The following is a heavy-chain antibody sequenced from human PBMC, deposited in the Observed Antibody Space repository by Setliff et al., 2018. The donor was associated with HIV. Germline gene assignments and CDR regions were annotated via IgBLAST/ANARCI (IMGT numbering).Heavy chain of an antibody. V-gene: IGHV3-21*01. J-gene: IGHJ4*02. CDR3: ARVVGAYYDSSGYYYSYYFDY. Sequence: PGGSLRLSCAASGFTLSSYSMNWVRQAPGKGLEWVSSISSSSSYIYYADSVKGRFTISRDNAKNSLYLQMNSLRAEDTAVYYCARVVGAYYDSSGYYYSYYFDYWGQGTLVTVSS. CDR2: ISSSSSYI. CDR1: GFTLSSYS. D-gene: IGHD3-22*01.